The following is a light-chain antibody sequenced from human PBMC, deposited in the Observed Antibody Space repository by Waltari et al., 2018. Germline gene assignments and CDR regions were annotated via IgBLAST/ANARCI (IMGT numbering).Light chain of an antibody. CDR1: ERVSSNL. V-gene: IGKV3-20*01. J-gene: IGKJ1*01. Sequence: EIVVTQSPRTLSLSSGERAPLTGRATERVSSNLLAWYQQKFGQAPRLLIYAASNRATGIPDRFSGSGSGTDFTLTISRLEPEDFAVYYCQQYGTSSWTFGQGTKVEIK. CDR2: AAS. CDR3: QQYGTSSWT.